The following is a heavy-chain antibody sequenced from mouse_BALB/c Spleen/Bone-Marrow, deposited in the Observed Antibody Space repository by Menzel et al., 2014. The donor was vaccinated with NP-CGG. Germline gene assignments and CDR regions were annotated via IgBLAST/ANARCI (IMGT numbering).Heavy chain of an antibody. V-gene: IGHV1-4*01. D-gene: IGHD2-14*01. Sequence: VQLQQSGAELARPGASVKMSCKASGYTFTSYTMHWIKQRPGQGLEWIGYINPSSGFSNYNQKFKDKATLTADKSSSTAYMQLNSLTSEDSAVYYCARSANYRSLFAYWGQGTLVTVSA. CDR2: INPSSGFS. CDR3: ARSANYRSLFAY. J-gene: IGHJ3*01. CDR1: GYTFTSYT.